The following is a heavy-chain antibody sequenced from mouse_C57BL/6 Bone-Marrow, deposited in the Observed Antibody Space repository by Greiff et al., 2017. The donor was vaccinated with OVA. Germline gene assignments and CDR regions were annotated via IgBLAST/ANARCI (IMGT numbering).Heavy chain of an antibody. Sequence: EVQLQQSGPGLVKPSQSLSLTCSVTGYSITSGYYWNWIRQFPGNKLEWMGYISYDGSNNYNPSLKNRISITRDTSKNQFFLKLNSVTTEDTATYYCARDRGSNYEAYYWGQGTSVTVSS. J-gene: IGHJ4*01. CDR2: ISYDGSN. V-gene: IGHV3-6*01. CDR1: GYSITSGYY. D-gene: IGHD2-5*01. CDR3: ARDRGSNYEAYY.